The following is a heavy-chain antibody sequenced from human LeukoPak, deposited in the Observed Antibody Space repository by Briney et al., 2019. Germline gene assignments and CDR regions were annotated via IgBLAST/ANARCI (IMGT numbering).Heavy chain of an antibody. J-gene: IGHJ4*02. Sequence: GGSLTLSCAGTGFTFSSYAMSWVRQAPGQGLEWVSVISDSGDYTSYADSVRGRFTISRDNSRNTLYLQMISLRPEDTAVYYCAKDTSIGKYCTNGVCSPFDYWGQGTLVTVSS. V-gene: IGHV3-23*01. CDR3: AKDTSIGKYCTNGVCSPFDY. CDR1: GFTFSSYA. D-gene: IGHD2-8*01. CDR2: ISDSGDYT.